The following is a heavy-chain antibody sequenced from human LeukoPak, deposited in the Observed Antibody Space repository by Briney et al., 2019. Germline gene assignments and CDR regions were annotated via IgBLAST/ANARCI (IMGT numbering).Heavy chain of an antibody. V-gene: IGHV3-33*01. D-gene: IGHD3-22*01. J-gene: IGHJ4*02. CDR3: ARSYDRSGYYFRMVEY. Sequence: GRSLRLSCAASGFIFSSYGMHWVRQAPGKGLEWVAVIWYDGSNKQYADSAKGRFTISRDNSKNTLYLEMNSLRAEDTAVYYCARSYDRSGYYFRMVEYWSQGTLVTVSS. CDR1: GFIFSSYG. CDR2: IWYDGSNK.